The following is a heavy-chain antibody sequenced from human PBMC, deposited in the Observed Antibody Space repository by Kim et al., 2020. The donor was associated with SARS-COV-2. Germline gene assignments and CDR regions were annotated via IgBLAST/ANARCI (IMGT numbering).Heavy chain of an antibody. CDR3: VRGRGVRYCDWLYPD. Sequence: ADSVKGRFTISRDNSKNTLYLQMNSLTADDTAVYYCVRGRGVRYCDWLYPDWGQGTLVTVSS. J-gene: IGHJ4*02. V-gene: IGHV3-74*01. D-gene: IGHD3-9*01.